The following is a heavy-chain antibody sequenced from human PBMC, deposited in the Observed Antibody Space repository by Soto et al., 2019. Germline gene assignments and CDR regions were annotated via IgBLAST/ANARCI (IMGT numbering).Heavy chain of an antibody. CDR1: GFSFSHTW. CDR3: TTDVYKDIGGFGPQTIDH. J-gene: IGHJ4*02. V-gene: IGHV3-15*07. CDR2: IKQKDDGGTP. D-gene: IGHD2-15*01. Sequence: EVQLVESGGSLVKPGESLRLSCATSGFSFSHTWMNWVRQAPGKGLEWVGRIKQKDDGGTPDYAAPVKGTFTISRDGTKKTLYLQMNSLQTEDKAVYYCTTDVYKDIGGFGPQTIDHWGQGTLVTVSS.